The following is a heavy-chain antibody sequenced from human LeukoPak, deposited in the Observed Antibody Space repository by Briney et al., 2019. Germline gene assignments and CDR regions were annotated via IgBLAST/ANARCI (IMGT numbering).Heavy chain of an antibody. J-gene: IGHJ4*02. CDR2: ISSNSDNT. CDR3: ARDWGSIKVITDY. D-gene: IGHD3-16*01. Sequence: EASVNVSCKATGYTFTSYGISWVRQAPGQGLEWVGWISSNSDNTNYAQKFQGRVTMTTDTSTSTAYMELRSLRSDDTAVYHCARDWGSIKVITDYWGQGTLVTVSS. V-gene: IGHV1-18*01. CDR1: GYTFTSYG.